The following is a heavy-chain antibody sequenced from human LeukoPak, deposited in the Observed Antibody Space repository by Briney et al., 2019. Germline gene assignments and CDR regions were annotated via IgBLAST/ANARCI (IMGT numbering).Heavy chain of an antibody. Sequence: SVTVSCKASGGTFSSYASSWVRQAPAQGLEWMGRIIPILGIANYAQKFQGRVTITADKSTSTAYMELSSLRSEDTAVYYCARGVYSYGSVNWFDPWGQGTLVTVSS. CDR1: GGTFSSYA. CDR2: IIPILGIA. V-gene: IGHV1-69*04. J-gene: IGHJ5*02. D-gene: IGHD5-18*01. CDR3: ARGVYSYGSVNWFDP.